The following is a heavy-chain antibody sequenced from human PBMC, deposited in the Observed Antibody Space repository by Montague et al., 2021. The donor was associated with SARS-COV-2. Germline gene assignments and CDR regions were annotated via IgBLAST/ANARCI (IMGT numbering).Heavy chain of an antibody. V-gene: IGHV3-21*01. CDR2: ISRSSSYI. Sequence: SLSLSCSASGLTFSSYSMNWVRQAPGKGLEWVSSISRSSSYIYYADSVKGRFTISRDNAKNSLYLQMNSLRAEDTAVYFCATSYGSVVSYYYYGMDVWGQGTTVTVSS. D-gene: IGHD5-18*01. J-gene: IGHJ6*02. CDR3: ATSYGSVVSYYYYGMDV. CDR1: GLTFSSYS.